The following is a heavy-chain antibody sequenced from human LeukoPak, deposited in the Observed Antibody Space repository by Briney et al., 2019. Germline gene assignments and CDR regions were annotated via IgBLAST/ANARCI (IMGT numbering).Heavy chain of an antibody. Sequence: SETLSLTCTVSGGSISSYYWSWIRQPPGKGLEWIGYIYYSGSTNYNPSLKGRVTISIDTSKNQFSLKLSSVTAADTAVFYCARHGYDFWSGYLSPWGQGTLVTVSS. V-gene: IGHV4-59*08. CDR1: GGSISSYY. D-gene: IGHD3-3*01. J-gene: IGHJ5*02. CDR2: IYYSGST. CDR3: ARHGYDFWSGYLSP.